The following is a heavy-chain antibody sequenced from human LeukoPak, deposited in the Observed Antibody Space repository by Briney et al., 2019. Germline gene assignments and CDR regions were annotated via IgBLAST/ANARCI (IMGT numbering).Heavy chain of an antibody. V-gene: IGHV1-2*02. J-gene: IGHJ4*02. CDR3: ARDQVRGLDYFDY. Sequence: GASVKVSCKASGYTFTGYYMHWVRQAPGQGLEWMGWINPNSGDTNYAQKLQGRVTMTTDTSTSTAYMELRSLRSDDTAVYYCARDQVRGLDYFDYWGQGTLVTVSS. CDR1: GYTFTGYY. CDR2: INPNSGDT. D-gene: IGHD3-10*01.